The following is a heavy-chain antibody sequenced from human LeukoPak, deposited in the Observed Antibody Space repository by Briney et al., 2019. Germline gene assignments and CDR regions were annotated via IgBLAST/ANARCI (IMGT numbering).Heavy chain of an antibody. D-gene: IGHD3-10*01. V-gene: IGHV1-69*04. CDR2: IIPILGIA. CDR3: ARGLAFGELTSDY. CDR1: GGTFSSYA. J-gene: IGHJ4*02. Sequence: SVKVSFKASGGTFSSYAISWLRQAPGQGLEWMGRIIPILGIANYAQKFQGRVTITADKSTSTAYMELSSLRSEDTAVYYCARGLAFGELTSDYWGQGTLVTVSS.